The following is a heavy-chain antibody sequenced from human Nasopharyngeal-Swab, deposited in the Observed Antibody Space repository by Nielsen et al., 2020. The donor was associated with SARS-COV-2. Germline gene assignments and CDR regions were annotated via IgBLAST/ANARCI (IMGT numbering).Heavy chain of an antibody. V-gene: IGHV3-66*01. J-gene: IGHJ6*02. Sequence: GESLKISCAASGFTVSSNYMSWVRQAPGKGLEWVSVIYSGGSTYYADSVKGRFTISRDNSKNTLYLQMNSLRAGDTAVYYCARAHYGGTYYYYYGMDVWGQGTTVTVSS. CDR1: GFTVSSNY. D-gene: IGHD4-23*01. CDR2: IYSGGST. CDR3: ARAHYGGTYYYYYGMDV.